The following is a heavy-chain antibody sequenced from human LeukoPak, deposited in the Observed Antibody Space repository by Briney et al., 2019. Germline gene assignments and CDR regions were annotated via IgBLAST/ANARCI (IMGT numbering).Heavy chain of an antibody. D-gene: IGHD3-10*01. Sequence: GGSLRLSCSASGFAFSSYAMHWVRQAPGKGLEYVSAISSNGGSTYYADSVKGRFTISRDNSKNTLYLQMSSLRAEDTAVYYCVTDRRGILVRGTTFDYWGQGTLVTVSS. CDR2: ISSNGGST. V-gene: IGHV3-64D*06. J-gene: IGHJ4*02. CDR1: GFAFSSYA. CDR3: VTDRRGILVRGTTFDY.